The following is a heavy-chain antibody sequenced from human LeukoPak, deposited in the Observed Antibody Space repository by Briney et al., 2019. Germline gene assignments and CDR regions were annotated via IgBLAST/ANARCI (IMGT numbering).Heavy chain of an antibody. V-gene: IGHV3-48*04. CDR1: GFTFSSCS. D-gene: IGHD3-22*01. Sequence: GGSLRLSCAASGFTFSSCSMNWVRQAPGKGLEWVSYISSSSSTIYYADSVKGRFTISRDNAKNSLYLQMNSLRAEDTAVYYCARDFPLLHDSSDYYKGLDYWGQGTLVTVSS. CDR2: ISSSSSTI. J-gene: IGHJ4*02. CDR3: ARDFPLLHDSSDYYKGLDY.